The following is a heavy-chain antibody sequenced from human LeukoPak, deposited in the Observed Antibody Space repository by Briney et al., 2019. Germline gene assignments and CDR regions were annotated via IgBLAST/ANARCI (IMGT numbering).Heavy chain of an antibody. CDR3: VRAIVVVPAGQGDYFDY. CDR2: ISAYNGNT. CDR1: GGTFSSYT. V-gene: IGHV1-18*01. J-gene: IGHJ4*02. D-gene: IGHD2-2*01. Sequence: GASVKVSCKASGGTFSSYTISWVRQAPGQGLEWMGWISAYNGNTNYAQKLQGRVTMTTDTSTSTAYMELRSLRSDDTAVYYCVRAIVVVPAGQGDYFDYWGQGTLVTVSS.